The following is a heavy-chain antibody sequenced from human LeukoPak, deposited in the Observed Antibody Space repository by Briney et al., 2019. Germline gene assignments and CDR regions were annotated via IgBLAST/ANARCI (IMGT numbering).Heavy chain of an antibody. D-gene: IGHD3-10*01. CDR3: ARGRYYGSGTLVYFDY. J-gene: IGHJ4*02. Sequence: SETLSLTCTVSGGSISSSSYYWGWIRQPPGKGLEWIGSIYYGGSTYYNPSLKSRVTISIDTSKNQFSLKLSSVTAADTAVYCCARGRYYGSGTLVYFDYWGQGTLVTVSS. CDR2: IYYGGST. V-gene: IGHV4-39*07. CDR1: GGSISSSSYY.